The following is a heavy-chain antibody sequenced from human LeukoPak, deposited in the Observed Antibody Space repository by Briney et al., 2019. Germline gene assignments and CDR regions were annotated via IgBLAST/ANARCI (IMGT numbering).Heavy chain of an antibody. D-gene: IGHD3-10*01. V-gene: IGHV1-18*04. CDR1: GYTFTSYG. J-gene: IGHJ4*02. CDR2: ISAYNGNT. Sequence: ASVKVSCKASGYTFTSYGISWVRQAPGQRLEWIGWISAYNGNTNYAQKLQARVTMTTDTSTSTAYMELRSLGSADTAVYYCARDPAMVRGVIITFPPDYWGQGTLVTVSS. CDR3: ARDPAMVRGVIITFPPDY.